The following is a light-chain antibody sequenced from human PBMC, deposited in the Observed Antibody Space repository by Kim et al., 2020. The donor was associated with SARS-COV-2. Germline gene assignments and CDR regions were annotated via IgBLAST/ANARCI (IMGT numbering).Light chain of an antibody. J-gene: IGKJ1*01. V-gene: IGKV3-20*01. CDR2: GAS. Sequence: SPGKRATPSSRACQSVCSRYLAGDHPNPGHSPRVLTYGASSRATGIPDGFSGSGSGTDFTLNILRLEPDDFAVCYCQQYGSSPLTFGQGTKVDI. CDR1: QSVCSRY. CDR3: QQYGSSPLT.